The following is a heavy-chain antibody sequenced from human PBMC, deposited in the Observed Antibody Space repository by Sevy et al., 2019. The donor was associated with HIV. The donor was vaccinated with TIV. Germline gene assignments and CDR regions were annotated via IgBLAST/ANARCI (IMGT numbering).Heavy chain of an antibody. V-gene: IGHV3-30*18. CDR1: GFTFSSYG. CDR2: ISYDGSNK. Sequence: GGSLRLSCAASGFTFSSYGMHWVRRAPGKGLEWVAVISYDGSNKYYADSVKGRFTISRDNSKNTLYLQMNSLRAEDTAVYYCAKEAISSGWYRGGDYFDYWGQGTLVTVSS. CDR3: AKEAISSGWYRGGDYFDY. J-gene: IGHJ4*02. D-gene: IGHD6-19*01.